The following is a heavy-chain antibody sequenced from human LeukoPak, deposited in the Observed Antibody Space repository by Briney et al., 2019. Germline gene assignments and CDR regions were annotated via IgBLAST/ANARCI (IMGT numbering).Heavy chain of an antibody. Sequence: GESLKISCKGSGYSFSDYWIAWVRQMPGKGLEWMGMIYPGDSDTKYSPSFQGQVTISADKSISAAYLQWSSLKASDTAIYYCARGQGATVPQVGKNWFDPWGQGTRVTVSS. CDR1: GYSFSDYW. J-gene: IGHJ5*02. CDR3: ARGQGATVPQVGKNWFDP. CDR2: IYPGDSDT. D-gene: IGHD1-26*01. V-gene: IGHV5-51*01.